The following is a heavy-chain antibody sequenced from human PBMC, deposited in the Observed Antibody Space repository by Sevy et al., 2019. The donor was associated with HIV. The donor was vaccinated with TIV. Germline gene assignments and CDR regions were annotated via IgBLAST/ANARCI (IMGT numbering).Heavy chain of an antibody. CDR1: GFTFSNAW. J-gene: IGHJ6*03. Sequence: LSLTCAASGFTFSNAWMSWVRQGPGKGLEWVGRIKSKSDGGTREYAAPVKGRFTISRDDSKNTLYLQVNSLETEDTALYYCTTYPRFGGNYYMDVWGKGTTVTVSS. CDR3: TTYPRFGGNYYMDV. V-gene: IGHV3-15*01. CDR2: IKSKSDGGTR. D-gene: IGHD3-10*01.